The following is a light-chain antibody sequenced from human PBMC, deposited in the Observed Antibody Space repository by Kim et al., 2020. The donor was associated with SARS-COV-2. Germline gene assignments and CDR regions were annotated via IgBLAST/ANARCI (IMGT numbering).Light chain of an antibody. CDR3: QQRSTKST. V-gene: IGKV3-11*01. Sequence: EIVLTQSPATLSLSPGERATLSCRASQSVSSYLAWYQQKPGQAPRLLIYDASNRATGIPARFSGSGSGTDFTLTISSLEPEDFAVYYCQQRSTKSTFGQGTKGDIK. CDR1: QSVSSY. J-gene: IGKJ1*01. CDR2: DAS.